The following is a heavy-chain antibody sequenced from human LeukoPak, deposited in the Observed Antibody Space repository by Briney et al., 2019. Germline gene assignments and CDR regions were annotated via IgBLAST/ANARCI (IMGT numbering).Heavy chain of an antibody. CDR3: ARCRDEFGDYGSTS. Sequence: SETLSLTCAVYGGSFSGSYWSWIRQPPGKGLEWIGYIYDSGSTKYNPSLKSRVTISVDTSKNQFSLKLTSVTAADTAVYYCARCRDEFGDYGSTSWGQGTLVTVSS. V-gene: IGHV4-59*01. CDR1: GGSFSGSY. CDR2: IYDSGST. D-gene: IGHD4-17*01. J-gene: IGHJ5*02.